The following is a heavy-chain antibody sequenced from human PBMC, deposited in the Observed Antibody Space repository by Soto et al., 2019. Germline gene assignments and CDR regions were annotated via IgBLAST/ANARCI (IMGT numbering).Heavy chain of an antibody. Sequence: QVQLVESGGGVVQPGRSLRLSCAASGFTSSDFGMHWVRQAPGKGLEWVAVTSYDGSNTYYADSVKGRFTIFRDNSKNTLYLQMNSLRAEDTAVYYCAKGGALVPAAILDYWGQGTLVTVSS. CDR3: AKGGALVPAAILDY. CDR2: TSYDGSNT. J-gene: IGHJ4*02. CDR1: GFTSSDFG. V-gene: IGHV3-30*18. D-gene: IGHD2-2*01.